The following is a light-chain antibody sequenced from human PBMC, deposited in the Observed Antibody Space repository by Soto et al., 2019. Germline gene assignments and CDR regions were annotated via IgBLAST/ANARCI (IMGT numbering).Light chain of an antibody. CDR1: QSFTTS. J-gene: IGKJ5*01. CDR2: GAS. CDR3: QQHNQWPIT. Sequence: EIVLTQPPGTLSLSPGERATLFCRASQSFTTSQLVWYQQKPGQAPRLLIYGASGRATGIPARFSGSGSGTEFTLTINSLQSEDSAVYYCQQHNQWPITFGQGTRLEIK. V-gene: IGKV3D-15*01.